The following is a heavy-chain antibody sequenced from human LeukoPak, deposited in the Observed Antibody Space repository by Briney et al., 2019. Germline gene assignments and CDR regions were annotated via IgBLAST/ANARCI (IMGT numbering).Heavy chain of an antibody. D-gene: IGHD2-15*01. J-gene: IGHJ4*02. Sequence: PGGSLRLSCAASGFTFNNYAMSWVRQAPGKGLEWVSGISAGGGTTKYGDSVKGRFTISRDNSKSTLCVQMNNLRAEDTAIYYCAKFFLGSCSAGSCYDDFDYWGQGTLVTVSS. CDR2: ISAGGGTT. CDR3: AKFFLGSCSAGSCYDDFDY. CDR1: GFTFNNYA. V-gene: IGHV3-23*01.